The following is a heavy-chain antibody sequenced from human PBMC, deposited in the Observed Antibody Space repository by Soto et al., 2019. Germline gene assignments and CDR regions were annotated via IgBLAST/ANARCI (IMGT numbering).Heavy chain of an antibody. CDR2: VYFTGTT. CDR3: ARSCHNSDCRHLYYFDY. J-gene: IGHJ4*02. D-gene: IGHD1-20*01. CDR1: GGSVSNGMYY. V-gene: IGHV4-61*01. Sequence: PSETLSLTCTVSGGSVSNGMYYWSWIRQPPGKGLEWIGNVYFTGTTIYNPSLKSRVTMSVDTYKDQFFLKLTSVTAADTAVYYCARSCHNSDCRHLYYFDYWGLGTLVTVYS.